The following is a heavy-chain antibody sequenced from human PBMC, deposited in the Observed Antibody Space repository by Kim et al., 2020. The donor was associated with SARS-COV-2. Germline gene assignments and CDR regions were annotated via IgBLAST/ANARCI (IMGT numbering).Heavy chain of an antibody. D-gene: IGHD4-17*01. CDR2: MNPNSGNT. Sequence: ASVKVSCKTSGYTFTSYDINWVRQATGQGLEWMGWMNPNSGNTGYAQKFQGRVTMTRNTSISTAYMELSSLRSEDTAVYYCARARHYGGNSLPDYWGQGTLVTVSS. CDR1: GYTFTSYD. J-gene: IGHJ4*02. V-gene: IGHV1-8*01. CDR3: ARARHYGGNSLPDY.